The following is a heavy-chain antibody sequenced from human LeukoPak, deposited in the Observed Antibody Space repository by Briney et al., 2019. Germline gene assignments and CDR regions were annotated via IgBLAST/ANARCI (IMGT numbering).Heavy chain of an antibody. CDR3: APKMATIDY. Sequence: GGSLSLSCAASGFTYDDYAMSWVRQAPGKGLEWVSAISGSGGSTYYADSVKGRFTISRDNSKNTLYLQMNSLRAEDTAVYYCAPKMATIDYWGQGTLVTVSS. CDR2: ISGSGGST. V-gene: IGHV3-23*01. CDR1: GFTYDDYA. J-gene: IGHJ4*02. D-gene: IGHD5-24*01.